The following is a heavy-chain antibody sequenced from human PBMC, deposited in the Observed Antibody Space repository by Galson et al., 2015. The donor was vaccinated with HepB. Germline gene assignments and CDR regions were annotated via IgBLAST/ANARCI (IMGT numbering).Heavy chain of an antibody. CDR3: ARGPQISDQGMYNWFDP. D-gene: IGHD1-26*01. Sequence: SVKVSCKASGGTFSSYAISWVRQAPGQGLEWMGGIIPSFGTANYAQKLQGRVTITADESTSTAYMELSSLRSEDTAVYYCARGPQISDQGMYNWFDPWGQGTLVTVSS. CDR1: GGTFSSYA. V-gene: IGHV1-69*13. CDR2: IIPSFGTA. J-gene: IGHJ5*02.